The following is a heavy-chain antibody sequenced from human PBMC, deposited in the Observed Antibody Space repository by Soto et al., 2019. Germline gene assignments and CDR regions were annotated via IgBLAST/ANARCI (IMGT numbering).Heavy chain of an antibody. Sequence: QLQLQESGPGLVKPSETLSLTCTVSGGSISSSSYYWGWIRQPPGKGLEWIGSIYYSGSTYYNPSLKSRVTLSVDTSKNQFSLKLSSVTAADTAVYYCARRLQQDYYYYYMDVWGKGTTVTVSS. J-gene: IGHJ6*03. CDR2: IYYSGST. CDR1: GGSISSSSYY. D-gene: IGHD1-1*01. V-gene: IGHV4-39*01. CDR3: ARRLQQDYYYYYMDV.